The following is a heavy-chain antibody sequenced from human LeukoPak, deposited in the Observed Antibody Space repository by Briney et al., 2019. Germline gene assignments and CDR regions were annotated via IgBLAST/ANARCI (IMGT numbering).Heavy chain of an antibody. V-gene: IGHV3-21*01. D-gene: IGHD5-12*01. CDR2: ISSGSSYI. J-gene: IGHJ6*03. Sequence: TGGSLRLSCAASGFTFSGYSMNWVRQAPGKGLEWVSSISSGSSYIYYADSVKGRFTISRDNAKNSLYLQMDSLSAEDTAVYYCACTSGYDFSSYYYYYMDVWGKGTTVTVSS. CDR3: ACTSGYDFSSYYYYYMDV. CDR1: GFTFSGYS.